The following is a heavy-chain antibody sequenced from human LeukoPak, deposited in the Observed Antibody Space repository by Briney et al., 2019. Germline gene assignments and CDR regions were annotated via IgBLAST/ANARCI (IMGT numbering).Heavy chain of an antibody. CDR3: ARDLAGLDAFDL. CDR1: GFTFTSSA. V-gene: IGHV1-58*01. Sequence: SVKVSCKASGFTFTSSAVQWVRQARGQRLEWIGWIVVGSGNTNYAQKFQERVTITRDMSTSTAYMELSSLRSEDTAVYYCARDLAGLDAFDLWGPGSMVTVSS. J-gene: IGHJ3*01. D-gene: IGHD5-24*01. CDR2: IVVGSGNT.